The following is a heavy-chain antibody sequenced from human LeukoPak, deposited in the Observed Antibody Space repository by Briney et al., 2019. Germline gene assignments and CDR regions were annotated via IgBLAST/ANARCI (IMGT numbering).Heavy chain of an antibody. V-gene: IGHV4-34*01. Sequence: SETLSLTCAVYGGSFSDYYWSWIRQPPGKGLEWIGEINHSGSTNYNRSLKSRVTISVDTSKNQFSLKLSSVTAADTAVYYCAGSIAARLDYWGQGTLVTVSS. D-gene: IGHD6-6*01. CDR2: INHSGST. J-gene: IGHJ4*02. CDR1: GGSFSDYY. CDR3: AGSIAARLDY.